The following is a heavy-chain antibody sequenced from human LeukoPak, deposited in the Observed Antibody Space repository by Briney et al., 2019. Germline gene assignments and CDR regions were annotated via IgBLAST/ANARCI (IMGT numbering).Heavy chain of an antibody. D-gene: IGHD6-19*01. Sequence: GGSLRLSCAASGFTFSSYSMNWVRQAPGKGLEWVSYISSSSSTVYYADSVKGRFTISRDNAKNSLYLQMNSLRAEDTAVYYCARGMSSGRYAVDIWGQGTMVTVSS. J-gene: IGHJ3*02. CDR2: ISSSSSTV. CDR3: ARGMSSGRYAVDI. V-gene: IGHV3-48*01. CDR1: GFTFSSYS.